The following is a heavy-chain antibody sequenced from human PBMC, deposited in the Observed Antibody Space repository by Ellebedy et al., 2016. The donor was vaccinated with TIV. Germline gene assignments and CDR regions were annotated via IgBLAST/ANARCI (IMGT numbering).Heavy chain of an antibody. CDR1: GGSLTDYY. CDR3: ASRAGYSDGWYG. V-gene: IGHV4-34*01. CDR2: FNHSGSA. Sequence: MPSETLSLTCAVYGGSLTDYYWSWIRQPPGKGMEWIGDFNHSGSANYNPSLKSRVTISVDRSKNQFSLKLTSVTAEDTAVYYCASRAGYSDGWYGWGQGTLVTVSS. D-gene: IGHD6-19*01. J-gene: IGHJ4*02.